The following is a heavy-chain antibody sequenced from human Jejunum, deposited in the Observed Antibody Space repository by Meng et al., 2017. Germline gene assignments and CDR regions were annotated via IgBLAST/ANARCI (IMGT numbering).Heavy chain of an antibody. J-gene: IGHJ4*02. CDR3: ARDRSLALGYCSGGSCPPDYFDY. V-gene: IGHV3-7*01. CDR2: IKEDGNEK. D-gene: IGHD2-15*01. CDR1: GFTFSSYW. Sequence: GESLKISCAATGFTFSSYWMSWVRQAPGKGLEWVASIKEDGNEKKYVDSVKGRFSISRDNAKNSLYLQMNSLRVEDTAVYHCARDRSLALGYCSGGSCPPDYFDYWGQGTLVTVSS.